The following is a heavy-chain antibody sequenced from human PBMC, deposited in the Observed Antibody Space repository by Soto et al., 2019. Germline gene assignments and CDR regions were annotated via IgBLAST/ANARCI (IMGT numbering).Heavy chain of an antibody. Sequence: QVQLAQSGAEVNRPGASVKVSSKSSRYTFTDYYIHWVRLAPGQGLEWMGWINPNSGGTNFVHKFQGRLTMTRATCARTAYMELSRLTSADTAVYYCASPLRGISHGMDVWGQGTTVTVSS. J-gene: IGHJ6*02. CDR3: ASPLRGISHGMDV. D-gene: IGHD6-13*01. CDR1: RYTFTDYY. V-gene: IGHV1-2*02. CDR2: INPNSGGT.